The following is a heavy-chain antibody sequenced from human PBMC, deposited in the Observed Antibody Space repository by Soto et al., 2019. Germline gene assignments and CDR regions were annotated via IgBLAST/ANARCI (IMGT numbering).Heavy chain of an antibody. CDR1: GGSFSGYY. CDR3: ARGWGLRWPTPTFYYFDY. J-gene: IGHJ4*02. V-gene: IGHV4-34*01. CDR2: INHSGST. D-gene: IGHD4-17*01. Sequence: QVQLQQWGAGLLKPSETLSLTCAVYGGSFSGYYWSWIRQPPGKGLEWIGEINHSGSTNYNPSLKSRVTISVDTSKNQFSLKLSSVTAADTAVYYCARGWGLRWPTPTFYYFDYWGQGTLVTVSS.